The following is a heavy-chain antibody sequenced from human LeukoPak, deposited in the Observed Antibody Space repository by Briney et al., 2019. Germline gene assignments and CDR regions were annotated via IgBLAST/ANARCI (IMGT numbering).Heavy chain of an antibody. CDR2: IAYDGNNR. J-gene: IGHJ4*02. V-gene: IGHV3-30-3*01. CDR3: ARDNNWGSTHY. Sequence: GRSQRLSCAASGFTFNTYAMPWVRQAPGKGLEWVAVIAYDGNNRYYADSVKGRFTVSRDNTKSTLSLQMNSLRAEDTAVYYCARDNNWGSTHYWGQGTLVTVSS. D-gene: IGHD7-27*01. CDR1: GFTFNTYA.